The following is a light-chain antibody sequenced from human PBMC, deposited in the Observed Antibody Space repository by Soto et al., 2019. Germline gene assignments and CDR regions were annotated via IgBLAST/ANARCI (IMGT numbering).Light chain of an antibody. Sequence: QSVLTQPASVSGSPGQSITISCTGTTSDVGASIYVSWYQQHPGKAPELMIYEVSNRPSGVSNRFSGSKSGNTASLTISGLQAEDEAYYYCSSYTTTNTLFVFGSGTKVTVL. CDR1: TSDVGASIY. V-gene: IGLV2-14*01. CDR2: EVS. CDR3: SSYTTTNTLFV. J-gene: IGLJ1*01.